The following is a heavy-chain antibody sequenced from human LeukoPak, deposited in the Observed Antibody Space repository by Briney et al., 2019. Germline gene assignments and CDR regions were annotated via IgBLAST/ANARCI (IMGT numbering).Heavy chain of an antibody. J-gene: IGHJ4*02. CDR3: AKDSCSSTSCRGYFDY. CDR1: GFTFSSYA. Sequence: GGSLRPSCAASGFTFSSYAMSWVRQARGKGLEWVSAISGSGGSTYYADSVKGRFTISRDNSKNTLYLQMNSLRAEDTAVYYCAKDSCSSTSCRGYFDYWGQGTLVTVSS. CDR2: ISGSGGST. V-gene: IGHV3-23*01. D-gene: IGHD2-2*01.